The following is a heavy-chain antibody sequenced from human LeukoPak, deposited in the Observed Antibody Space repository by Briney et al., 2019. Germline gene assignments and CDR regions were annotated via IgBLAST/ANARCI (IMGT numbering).Heavy chain of an antibody. CDR3: AKAGQGGEELYYMDV. CDR1: GFTFSSYA. Sequence: QPGGSLRLSCAASGFTFSSYAMSWFRQAPGKGLEWVSAISGSGGSTYYADSVKGRFTISRDNSKNTLYLQMSSLRAEDTAVYYCAKAGQGGEELYYMDVWGKGTTVTVSS. D-gene: IGHD2-21*01. J-gene: IGHJ6*03. CDR2: ISGSGGST. V-gene: IGHV3-23*01.